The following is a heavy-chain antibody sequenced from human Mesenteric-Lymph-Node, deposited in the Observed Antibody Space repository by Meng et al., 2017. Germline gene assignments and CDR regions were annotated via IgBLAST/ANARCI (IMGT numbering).Heavy chain of an antibody. CDR2: IDPIGST. D-gene: IGHD4-17*01. CDR3: ARELRDGDYDTIRYYYYYYGMDV. V-gene: IGHV4-34*01. Sequence: SGSLRLSCAASGFTFSDYYMNWVRQPPGKGLEWIGEIDPIGSTNYNPSLKSRVTISMDRSTNQFFLELDSVNAADTAVYYCARELRDGDYDTIRYYYYYYGMDVWGQGTTVTVSS. CDR1: GFTFSDYY. J-gene: IGHJ6*02.